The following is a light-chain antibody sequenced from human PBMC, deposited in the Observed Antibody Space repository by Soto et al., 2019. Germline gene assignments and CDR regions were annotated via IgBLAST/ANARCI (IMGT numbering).Light chain of an antibody. J-gene: IGKJ1*01. CDR2: KAS. CDR3: QHYNSYSEA. V-gene: IGKV1-5*03. Sequence: DTQMTQSPSTVSGSVGYRVTITCRASQTISSWLAWYQQKPGKAPKLLIYKASTLKSGVPSRFSGSGSGTEFTLTISSLQPDDFATYYCQHYNSYSEAFGQGTKGDIK. CDR1: QTISSW.